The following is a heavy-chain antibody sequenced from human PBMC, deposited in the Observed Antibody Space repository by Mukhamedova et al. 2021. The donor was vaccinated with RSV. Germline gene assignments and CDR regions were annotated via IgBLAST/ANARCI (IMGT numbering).Heavy chain of an antibody. D-gene: IGHD5-24*01. CDR2: INPNSGAT. CDR3: ARDLATGYTSTWYVS. V-gene: IGHV1-2*02. CDR1: Y. J-gene: IGHJ5*01. Sequence: YIHWVRQTPGQGLEWMGWINPNSGATNYAQNFQGRVTMTRDTSIDTAYMELNSLRSDDTAVYYCARDLATGYTSTWYVSWGPGT.